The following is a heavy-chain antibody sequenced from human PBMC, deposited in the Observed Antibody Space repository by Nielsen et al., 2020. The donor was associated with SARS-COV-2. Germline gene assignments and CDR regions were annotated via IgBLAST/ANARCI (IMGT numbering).Heavy chain of an antibody. CDR3: ARDLVWEPWDAYFDY. CDR1: GFTFSSYG. V-gene: IGHV3-30*03. CDR2: ISYDGSNK. D-gene: IGHD1-26*01. J-gene: IGHJ4*02. Sequence: GESLKISCAASGFTFSSYGMHWVRQAPGKGLEWVAVISYDGSNKYYADSVKGRFTISRDNSKNTLYLQMNSLRAEDTAVYYCARDLVWEPWDAYFDYWGQGTLVTVSS.